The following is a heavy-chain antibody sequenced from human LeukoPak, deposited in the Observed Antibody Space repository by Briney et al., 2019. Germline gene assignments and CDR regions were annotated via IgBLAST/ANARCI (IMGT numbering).Heavy chain of an antibody. CDR2: IYYSGST. D-gene: IGHD2-2*01. V-gene: IGHV4-30-4*01. J-gene: IGHJ4*02. Sequence: SQTLSLTCTVSGGSISSGDYYWSWIRQPPGKGLEWIGYIYYSGSTYYNPSLKSRVTISVDTSKNQFSLKLSSVTAADTAVYYCASIVVVPAAGDYWGQGTLVTVSS. CDR1: GGSISSGDYY. CDR3: ASIVVVPAAGDY.